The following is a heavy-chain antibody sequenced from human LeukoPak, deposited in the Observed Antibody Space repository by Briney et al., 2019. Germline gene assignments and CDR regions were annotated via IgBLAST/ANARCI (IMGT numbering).Heavy chain of an antibody. Sequence: GESLKISFKASGYSFTTNLIGWVCQMPGKGLEWMGIIFPADSDTRYSPSFQGQVSISADKSISTAYLQWSSLKASDTAIYYCARPPFNWGQGTLVTVSS. CDR1: GYSFTTNL. V-gene: IGHV5-51*01. CDR3: ARPPFN. J-gene: IGHJ4*02. CDR2: IFPADSDT.